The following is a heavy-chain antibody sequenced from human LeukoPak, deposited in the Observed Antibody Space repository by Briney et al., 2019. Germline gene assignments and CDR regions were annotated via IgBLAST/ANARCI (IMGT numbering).Heavy chain of an antibody. CDR3: ARDGLLWFGMDV. Sequence: GGSLRLSCAASGFTFSSYAMHWVRQAPGKGLEWAAVISYDGSNKYYADSVKGQFTISRDNSKNTLYLQMNSLRAEDTAVYYCARDGLLWFGMDVWGKGTTVTVSS. CDR1: GFTFSSYA. CDR2: ISYDGSNK. J-gene: IGHJ6*04. V-gene: IGHV3-30*01. D-gene: IGHD3-10*01.